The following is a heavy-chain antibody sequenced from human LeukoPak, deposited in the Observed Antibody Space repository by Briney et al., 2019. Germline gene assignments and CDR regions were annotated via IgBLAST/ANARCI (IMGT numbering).Heavy chain of an antibody. J-gene: IGHJ4*02. CDR1: GYTFTSYG. V-gene: IGHV1-18*01. CDR2: ISAYNGNT. D-gene: IGHD5-12*01. Sequence: ASVKVSCKASGYTFTSYGISWVRQAPGQGLEWMGWISAYNGNTNYAQKLQGRVTMTTDTSTSTAYMELSSLRSEDTAVYYCARSPSPYSGYDSDYWGQGTLVTVSS. CDR3: ARSPSPYSGYDSDY.